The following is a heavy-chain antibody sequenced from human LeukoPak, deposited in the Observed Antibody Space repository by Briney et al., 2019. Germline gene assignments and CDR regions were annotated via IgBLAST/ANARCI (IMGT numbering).Heavy chain of an antibody. CDR2: IGTSGDT. CDR1: GFTFSSYD. CDR3: SRVGSSGWPNYFDS. V-gene: IGHV3-13*04. J-gene: IGHJ4*02. D-gene: IGHD6-19*01. Sequence: PGGSLRLSCAASGFTFSSYDMHWVRQATGKGLEWVSVIGTSGDTYYAGSVKGRFTISRESAKNSLYLQMNSLTAGDTAVYFCSRVGSSGWPNYFDSWGQGTLVTVSS.